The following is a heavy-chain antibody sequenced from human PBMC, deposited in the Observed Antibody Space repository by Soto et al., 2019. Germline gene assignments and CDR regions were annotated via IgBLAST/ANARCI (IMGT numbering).Heavy chain of an antibody. CDR3: AKRSSSSTFDY. V-gene: IGHV3-23*01. CDR2: ISGSDDST. D-gene: IGHD6-6*01. CDR1: GFTFSSYA. J-gene: IGHJ4*02. Sequence: DVQLLESGGGSVQPGESLRLSCAASGFTFSSYAMSWVRQAPGKGLEWVSVISGSDDSTYYADSVKGRFTISRDNSKNTLYLQMNSLRAEDTAVYYCAKRSSSSTFDYWGQGTLVTVSS.